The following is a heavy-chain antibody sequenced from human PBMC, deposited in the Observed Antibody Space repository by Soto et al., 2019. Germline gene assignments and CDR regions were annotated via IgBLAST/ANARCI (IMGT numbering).Heavy chain of an antibody. CDR3: ARDLLRFLEWLPRPYYYGMDV. V-gene: IGHV3-30-3*01. D-gene: IGHD3-3*01. CDR2: ISYDGSNK. CDR1: GFTFSSYA. Sequence: GGSLRLSCAASGFTFSSYAMHWVRQAPGKGLEWVTVISYDGSNKYYADSVKGRFTISRDNSKNTLYLQMNSLRAEDTAVYYCARDLLRFLEWLPRPYYYGMDVWGQGTTVTVSS. J-gene: IGHJ6*02.